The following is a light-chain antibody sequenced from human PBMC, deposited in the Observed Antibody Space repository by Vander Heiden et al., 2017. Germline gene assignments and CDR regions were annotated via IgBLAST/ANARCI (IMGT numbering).Light chain of an antibody. CDR3: SSYTSSSTLL. J-gene: IGLJ2*01. V-gene: IGLV2-14*01. CDR1: SSDVGGYNF. Sequence: QPALTQPASVSGSPGRSIAISCTVTSSDVGGYNFVSWYQQYPGKAPKLMIYEVSNRPSGVSNRFSCSKSGNTASLTISGLQAEDEADYYCSSYTSSSTLLFGGGTKLTVL. CDR2: EVS.